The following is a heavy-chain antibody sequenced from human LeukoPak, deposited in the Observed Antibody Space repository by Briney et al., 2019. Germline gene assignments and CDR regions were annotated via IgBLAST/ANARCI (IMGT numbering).Heavy chain of an antibody. Sequence: GGSLRLSCAVSGFSFSDYFMSWIRQAPGKGLEWVSYISSSGTTIYYADSVKGRFTISRDNAKNSLYLQMNSLRAEDTAVYYCARDFPAGAFDIWGQGTMVTVSS. CDR2: ISSSGTTI. CDR1: GFSFSDYF. J-gene: IGHJ3*02. V-gene: IGHV3-11*04. CDR3: ARDFPAGAFDI. D-gene: IGHD6-19*01.